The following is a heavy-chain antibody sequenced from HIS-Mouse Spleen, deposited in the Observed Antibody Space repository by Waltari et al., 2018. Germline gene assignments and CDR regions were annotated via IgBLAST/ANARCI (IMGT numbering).Heavy chain of an antibody. Sequence: QLQLQESGPGLVKPSETLSLTCTVSGGSISSSSYYWGWIRQPPGKGLEWIGSIYYRGGTYYNTTLKRRGTISVDTSKNQFSLKLSSVTAADTAVYYCAREIPYSSSWYDWYFDLWGRGTLVTVSS. CDR1: GGSISSSSYY. V-gene: IGHV4-39*07. D-gene: IGHD6-13*01. J-gene: IGHJ2*01. CDR2: IYYRGGT. CDR3: AREIPYSSSWYDWYFDL.